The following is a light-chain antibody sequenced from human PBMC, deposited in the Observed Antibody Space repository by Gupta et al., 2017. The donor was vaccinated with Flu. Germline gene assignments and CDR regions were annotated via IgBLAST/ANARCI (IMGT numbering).Light chain of an antibody. CDR2: DAS. CDR1: QDISNY. V-gene: IGKV1-33*01. Sequence: PSSLSASVGDRVTNTCQASQDISNYLNWYQQKPGKAPRLLIYDASNLEIGVPSRFSGSRSGTDFTFTITSLQPEDIATYYCQHYYSLPLTFAGGTKVDI. CDR3: QHYYSLPLT. J-gene: IGKJ4*01.